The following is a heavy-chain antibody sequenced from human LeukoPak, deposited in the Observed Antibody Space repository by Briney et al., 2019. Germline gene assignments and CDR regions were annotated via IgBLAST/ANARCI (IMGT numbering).Heavy chain of an antibody. D-gene: IGHD6-19*01. CDR1: GYTFTSYG. J-gene: IGHJ5*02. V-gene: IGHV1-18*01. CDR2: ISAYNGNT. Sequence: GASVKVSCKASGYTFTSYGISWVRQAPGQGLEWMGWISAYNGNTNYAQKLQGRVTMTTDTSTSTAYMELRSLRSDDTAVYYCARDLLVGDSSVFRFDPWGQGTLVTVSS. CDR3: ARDLLVGDSSVFRFDP.